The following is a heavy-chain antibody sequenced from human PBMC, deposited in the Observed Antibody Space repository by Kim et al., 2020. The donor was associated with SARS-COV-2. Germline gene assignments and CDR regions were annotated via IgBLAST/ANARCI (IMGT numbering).Heavy chain of an antibody. CDR1: GYTLTELS. Sequence: ASVKVSCKVSGYTLTELSMHWVRQAPGKGLEWMGGFDPEDGETIYAQKFQGRVTMTEDTSTDTAYMELSSLRSEDTAVYYCATAVGGNGAFDAFDIWGQGTMVTVSS. J-gene: IGHJ3*02. V-gene: IGHV1-24*01. CDR3: ATAVGGNGAFDAFDI. D-gene: IGHD2-15*01. CDR2: FDPEDGET.